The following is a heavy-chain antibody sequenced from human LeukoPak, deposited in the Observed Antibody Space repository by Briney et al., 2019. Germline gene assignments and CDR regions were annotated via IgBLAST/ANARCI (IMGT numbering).Heavy chain of an antibody. CDR1: GYSFTSYW. V-gene: IGHV5-51*01. J-gene: IGHJ5*02. CDR3: ARGRGMTTVTTRGWFDP. Sequence: GESLKISCKGSGYSFTSYWIGWVRQMPGKGLEWMGIIYPGDSDTRYSPSFQGQVTISADKSISTAYLQWSSLEASDTAMYYCARGRGMTTVTTRGWFDPWGQGTLVTVSS. D-gene: IGHD4-17*01. CDR2: IYPGDSDT.